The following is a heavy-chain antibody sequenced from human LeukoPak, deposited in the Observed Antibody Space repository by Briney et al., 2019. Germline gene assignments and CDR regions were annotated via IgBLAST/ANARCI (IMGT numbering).Heavy chain of an antibody. Sequence: PSETLSLTCAVSGGSISSNSYYWGWIRQPPGKGLEWIGSIYYSGSTYYNPSLKSRVTISVDTSKNQFSLKLSSVTAADTAVYYCAGRVIVGDYRKWGQGTLVTVSS. J-gene: IGHJ4*02. D-gene: IGHD4-17*01. V-gene: IGHV4-39*07. CDR3: AGRVIVGDYRK. CDR2: IYYSGST. CDR1: GGSISSNSYY.